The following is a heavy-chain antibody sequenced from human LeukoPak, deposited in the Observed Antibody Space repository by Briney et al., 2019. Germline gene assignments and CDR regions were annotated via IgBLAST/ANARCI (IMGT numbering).Heavy chain of an antibody. J-gene: IGHJ4*02. CDR2: IIPIFGTA. CDR1: GGTFSSYG. D-gene: IGHD5-18*01. Sequence: ASVKVSCKASGGTFSSYGISWVRQAPGQGLEWMGGIIPIFGTANYAQKFQGRVTITADESTSTAYMELSSLRSEDTAVYYCARDQGIQLPFDYWGQGTLVTVSS. V-gene: IGHV1-69*13. CDR3: ARDQGIQLPFDY.